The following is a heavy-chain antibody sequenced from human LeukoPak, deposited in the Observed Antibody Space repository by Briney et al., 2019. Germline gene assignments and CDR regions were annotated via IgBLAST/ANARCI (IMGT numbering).Heavy chain of an antibody. Sequence: PGGSLGLSCAASGFTFSSYSMNWVRQAPGKGLEWVSSISSSSYIYYADSVKGRFTISRDNAKNSLYLQMNSLRAEDTAVYYCASSGELLAYFDYWGQGTLVTVSS. D-gene: IGHD1-26*01. J-gene: IGHJ4*02. CDR1: GFTFSSYS. V-gene: IGHV3-21*01. CDR2: ISSSSYI. CDR3: ASSGELLAYFDY.